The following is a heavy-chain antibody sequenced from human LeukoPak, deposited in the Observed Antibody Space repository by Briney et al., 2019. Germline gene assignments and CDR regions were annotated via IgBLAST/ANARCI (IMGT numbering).Heavy chain of an antibody. D-gene: IGHD6-19*01. V-gene: IGHV3-30*03. Sequence: PGGSLRLSCAASGFTFGIYAMHWVRQAPGKGLEWVAVISYDGSKKYYADSVKGRFTISRDNSKNTLYLQMNSLRVEDTAVYYCARDIGLASDYWGQGTLVTVSS. J-gene: IGHJ4*02. CDR2: ISYDGSKK. CDR3: ARDIGLASDY. CDR1: GFTFGIYA.